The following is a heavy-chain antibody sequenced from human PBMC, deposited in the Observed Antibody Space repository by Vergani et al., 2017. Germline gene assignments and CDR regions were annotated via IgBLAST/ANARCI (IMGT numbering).Heavy chain of an antibody. V-gene: IGHV4-39*01. CDR1: GGSISSSSYY. CDR3: ARQGTIAARPRFDY. D-gene: IGHD6-6*01. CDR2: IYYSGST. J-gene: IGHJ4*02. Sequence: QLQLQESGPGLVKPSETLSLTCTVSGGSISSSSYYWGWIRQPPGKGLEWIGSIYYSGSTYYNPSLKSRVTISVDTSKNQFSLKLSSVTAADTAVYYCARQGTIAARPRFDYWGQGTLVTVSS.